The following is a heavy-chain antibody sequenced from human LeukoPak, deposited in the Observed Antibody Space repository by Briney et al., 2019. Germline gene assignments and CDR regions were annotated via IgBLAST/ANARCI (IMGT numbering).Heavy chain of an antibody. D-gene: IGHD6-13*01. CDR3: ARGVGAAASSAVDY. J-gene: IGHJ4*02. CDR2: IIPIFGPA. V-gene: IGHV1-69*13. CDR1: GGTFSRYT. Sequence: SVKVSCKASGGTFSRYTINWVRQAPGQGLEWMGGIIPIFGPANYAQKFRGRVTITADESTSTTYMELTSLRSEDTALYYCARGVGAAASSAVDYWGQGTLVTVSS.